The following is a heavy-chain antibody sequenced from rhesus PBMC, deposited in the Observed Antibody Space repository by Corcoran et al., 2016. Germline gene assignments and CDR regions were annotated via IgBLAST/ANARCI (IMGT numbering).Heavy chain of an antibody. D-gene: IGHD6-13*01. V-gene: IGHV4-147*01. CDR3: AGCGFAAGRLYFDF. CDR2: IYGSSEHD. Sequence: QVQLQESGPGLVTPSETLSLTCAVSGDSINSYYWTWIRQPTGKGLEWIGRIYGSSEHDSSNPSLEMRGTSSRDTAKNQFSLRLKCLTASVTAIYYCAGCGFAAGRLYFDFWGQGVLFTVSS. CDR1: GDSINSYY. J-gene: IGHJ4*01.